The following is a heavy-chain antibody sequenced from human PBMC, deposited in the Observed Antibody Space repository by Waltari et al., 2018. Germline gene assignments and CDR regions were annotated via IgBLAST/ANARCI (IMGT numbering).Heavy chain of an antibody. CDR3: ARDLQNYITMVRGVIGGWFDP. Sequence: QVQLQESGPGLVKPSETLSLTCTVSGGSISSYYWSWIRPPPGKGLEWIGYIYYSGSTNYNPSLKSRVTISVDTSKNQFSLKLSSVTAADTAVYYCARDLQNYITMVRGVIGGWFDPWGQGTLVTVSS. CDR2: IYYSGST. V-gene: IGHV4-59*01. CDR1: GGSISSYY. J-gene: IGHJ5*02. D-gene: IGHD3-10*01.